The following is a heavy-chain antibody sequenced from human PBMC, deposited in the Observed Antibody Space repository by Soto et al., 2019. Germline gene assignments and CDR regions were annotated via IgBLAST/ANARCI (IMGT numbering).Heavy chain of an antibody. CDR2: IYYSGST. CDR3: ARIRHRVRWFDP. J-gene: IGHJ5*02. CDR1: GGSISSSSYY. Sequence: QLQLQESGQGLVKPSETLSLTCTVSGGSISSSSYYWGWIRQPPGKGLEWIGSIYYSGSTYYNPSLKSRVTISVDTSKNQFSLKLSSVTAADTAVYYCARIRHRVRWFDPWGQGTLVTVSS. V-gene: IGHV4-39*01. D-gene: IGHD3-10*01.